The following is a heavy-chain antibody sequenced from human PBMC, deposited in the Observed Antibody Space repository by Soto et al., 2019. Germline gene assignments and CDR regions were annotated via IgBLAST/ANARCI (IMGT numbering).Heavy chain of an antibody. V-gene: IGHV2-70*01. D-gene: IGHD6-13*01. CDR2: IDWDDDK. J-gene: IGHJ6*02. Sequence: SGPTLVNPTQTLTLTCTFSGFSLSTSGTCVSWIRQPPGKALEWLALIDWDDDKYYSTSLKTRLTISKDTSKNQVVLTMTNMDPVDTATYYCARIRGIAAAGYYYYYGMDVWGQGTTVTVSS. CDR3: ARIRGIAAAGYYYYYGMDV. CDR1: GFSLSTSGTC.